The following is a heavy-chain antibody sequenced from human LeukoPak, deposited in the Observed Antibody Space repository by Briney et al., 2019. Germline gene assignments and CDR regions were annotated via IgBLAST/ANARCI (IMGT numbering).Heavy chain of an antibody. CDR3: ATERLYCSGGGCYPVFDY. CDR1: GYTLIQLS. V-gene: IGHV1-24*01. D-gene: IGHD2-15*01. CDR2: FDPQDGET. J-gene: IGHJ4*02. Sequence: ASVKVSCKVSGYTLIQLSMHSVRQAPGKGLEWMGGFDPQDGETIYAQKFQGRVTMTQDTSTQTAYMELSSLGSEDTAVYYCATERLYCSGGGCYPVFDYWGQGTLVTVSS.